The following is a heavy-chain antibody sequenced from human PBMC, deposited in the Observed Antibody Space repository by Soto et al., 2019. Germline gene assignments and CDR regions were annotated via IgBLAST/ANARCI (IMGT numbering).Heavy chain of an antibody. CDR1: GFPFSDYY. CDR2: ISSSGSAL. V-gene: IGHV3-11*01. D-gene: IGHD3-16*01. Sequence: GGSLRLSCAASGFPFSDYYMTWIRQAPGKGLEWVSYISSSGSALQYADSAKGRFTISRDNARNSVFLQMNSLRVEDTAMYYCARDSPGGFNWFDPWGQGTLVTVSS. J-gene: IGHJ5*02. CDR3: ARDSPGGFNWFDP.